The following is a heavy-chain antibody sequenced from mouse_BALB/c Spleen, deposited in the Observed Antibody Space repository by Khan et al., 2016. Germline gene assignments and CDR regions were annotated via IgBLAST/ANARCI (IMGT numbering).Heavy chain of an antibody. CDR2: IWSDGST. D-gene: IGHD2-14*01. CDR1: GFSLTSYG. V-gene: IGHV2-6-1*01. J-gene: IGHJ4*01. Sequence: VQLQASGPGLVAPSQSLSITCTISGFSLTSYGVHWVRQPPGKGLEWLVVIWSDGSTTYNSALKSRLSISKDNSKSQVFLKMNSLQTDDTAMYYCARYRYDYYAMDYWGQGTSVTVSS. CDR3: ARYRYDYYAMDY.